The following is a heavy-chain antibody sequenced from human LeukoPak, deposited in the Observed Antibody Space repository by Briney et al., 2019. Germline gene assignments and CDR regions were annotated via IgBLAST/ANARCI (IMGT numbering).Heavy chain of an antibody. V-gene: IGHV4-59*01. Sequence: PSETLSLTCTVSGGSISSYYWSWIRQPPGKGLEWIGYIYYSGSTNYNPSLKSRVTISVDTSKNQFSLKLSSVTAADTAVYYCARMRGVFWGGKEWSPTPFDYWGQGTLVSVSS. D-gene: IGHD3-16*01. J-gene: IGHJ4*02. CDR3: ARMRGVFWGGKEWSPTPFDY. CDR1: GGSISSYY. CDR2: IYYSGST.